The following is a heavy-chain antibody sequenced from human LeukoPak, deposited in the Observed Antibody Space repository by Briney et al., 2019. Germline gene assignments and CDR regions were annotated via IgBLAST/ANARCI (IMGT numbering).Heavy chain of an antibody. CDR1: GFTFSSYS. D-gene: IGHD5-18*01. Sequence: GGSLRLSCAASGFTFSSYSMTWVRQAPGEGLEWVSSISSSSGFIYYADSVKGRFTISRDNAKNSLYLQMNSLRAEDTAVYYCASLWILLCTPSVTQRDHWGQGTLVTVSS. CDR2: ISSSSGFI. CDR3: ASLWILLCTPSVTQRDH. J-gene: IGHJ4*02. V-gene: IGHV3-21*01.